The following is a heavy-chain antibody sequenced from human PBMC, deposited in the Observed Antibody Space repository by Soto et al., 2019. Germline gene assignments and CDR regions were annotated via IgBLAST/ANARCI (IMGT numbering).Heavy chain of an antibody. Sequence: QVQLQESGPGLVKPSGTLSLTCTVSGASFTSYYWGWSRQPPGKGLEWIGHIYYSGGTNYNPSLKSRVTISVDTSKNQFSLRLSSVTAADTAMYYCAKVGSGWTGGTDYWGQGTLVTVSS. V-gene: IGHV4-59*13. CDR3: AKVGSGWTGGTDY. J-gene: IGHJ4*02. CDR1: GASFTSYY. D-gene: IGHD6-19*01. CDR2: IYYSGGT.